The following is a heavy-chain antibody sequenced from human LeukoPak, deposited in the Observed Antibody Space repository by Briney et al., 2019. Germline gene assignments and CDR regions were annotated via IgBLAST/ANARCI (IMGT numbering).Heavy chain of an antibody. CDR3: ARGYSSSGYGSRVVDY. J-gene: IGHJ4*02. CDR1: GGSISSSSYY. Sequence: SETLSLTCTVSGGSISSSSYYWGWIRQPPGKGLEWIGSIYYSGSTYYNPSLKSRVTISVDTSKNQFSLKLSSVIAADTAVYYCARGYSSSGYGSRVVDYWGQGTLVTVSS. CDR2: IYYSGST. D-gene: IGHD6-13*01. V-gene: IGHV4-39*01.